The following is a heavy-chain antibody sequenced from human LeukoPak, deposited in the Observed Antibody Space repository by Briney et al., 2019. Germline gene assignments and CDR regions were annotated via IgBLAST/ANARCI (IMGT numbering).Heavy chain of an antibody. Sequence: GGSLRLSCAASGFIFSSYAMSWVRQAPGKGLEWVSSISGSGGNTYYADSVKGRFTISRDNSKNTLYLHMNSLRAEDTALYYCAKDSDKALSGWYNYWGQGTLVTVSS. CDR3: AKDSDKALSGWYNY. D-gene: IGHD6-19*01. CDR1: GFIFSSYA. CDR2: ISGSGGNT. V-gene: IGHV3-23*01. J-gene: IGHJ4*02.